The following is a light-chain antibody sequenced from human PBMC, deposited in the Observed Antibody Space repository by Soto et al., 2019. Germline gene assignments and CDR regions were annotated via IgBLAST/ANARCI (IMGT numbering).Light chain of an antibody. CDR2: DTS. V-gene: IGKV3-15*01. J-gene: IGKJ4*01. CDR1: QTVSSN. CDR3: QQYNNWPPLT. Sequence: EIVMTQSPATLSVSPGERATLSCRASQTVSSNLAWYQQKPGQAPRLLIYDTSTRATGIPARFSGSGSGTEFTLTISSLQSEAFAVYSCQQYNNWPPLTFGGGTKVEIK.